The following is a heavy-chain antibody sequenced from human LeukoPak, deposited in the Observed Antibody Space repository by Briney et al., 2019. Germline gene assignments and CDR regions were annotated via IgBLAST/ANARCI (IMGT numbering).Heavy chain of an antibody. Sequence: ASVKVSCKASGYTFTSYDINWVRQATGQGLEWMGWMNLNSGNTGYARKFQGRVTITRNTSINTAYMELSSLSSEDTAVYYCATNVREARHFHYWGQGTLVTVSS. CDR1: GYTFTSYD. D-gene: IGHD6-6*01. CDR3: ATNVREARHFHY. CDR2: MNLNSGNT. V-gene: IGHV1-8*03. J-gene: IGHJ1*01.